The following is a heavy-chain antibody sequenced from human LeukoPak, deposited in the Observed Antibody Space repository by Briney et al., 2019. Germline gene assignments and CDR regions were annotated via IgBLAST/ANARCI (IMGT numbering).Heavy chain of an antibody. Sequence: PSETLSLTCTVSGGSISSSSYYWGWIRQPPGKGLEWIGSIYYSGSTYYNPSLKSRVTISVDTSKNQFPLKLSSVTAADTAVYYCARLGYCSSTSCDWFDPWGQGTLVTVSS. D-gene: IGHD2-2*01. J-gene: IGHJ5*02. CDR1: GGSISSSSYY. CDR2: IYYSGST. V-gene: IGHV4-39*01. CDR3: ARLGYCSSTSCDWFDP.